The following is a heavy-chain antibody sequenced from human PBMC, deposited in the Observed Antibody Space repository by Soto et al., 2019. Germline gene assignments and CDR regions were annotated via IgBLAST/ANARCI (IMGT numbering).Heavy chain of an antibody. Sequence: ASVKVSCKASGYSFTSYVIYWVRQAPGQRLEWMGWINAGNGNTKYSQKFQGRVTITSDTSASTAYMELNSLRSEDTAVYFCARGVENIVVVLDVFGYYGMDVWGQGTTVTVSS. CDR1: GYSFTSYV. J-gene: IGHJ6*02. V-gene: IGHV1-3*01. CDR3: ARGVENIVVVLDVFGYYGMDV. D-gene: IGHD2-2*01. CDR2: INAGNGNT.